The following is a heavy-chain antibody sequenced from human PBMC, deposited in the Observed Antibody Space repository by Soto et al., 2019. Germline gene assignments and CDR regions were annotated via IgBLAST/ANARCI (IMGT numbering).Heavy chain of an antibody. CDR3: AANGMR. J-gene: IGHJ4*02. Sequence: QMQLVQSGPEVKKPGTSVKVSCKASGFTFTSSAVQWVRQARGQRLEWIGWIVVGSGNTNYAQKFQERVTITREMSTRKVYMVRSSLRSEDTSVYYCAANGMRWGQGTLVTVSS. CDR2: IVVGSGNT. V-gene: IGHV1-58*01. CDR1: GFTFTSSA.